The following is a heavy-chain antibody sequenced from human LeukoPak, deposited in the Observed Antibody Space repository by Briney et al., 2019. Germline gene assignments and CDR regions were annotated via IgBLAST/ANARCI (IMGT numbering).Heavy chain of an antibody. Sequence: PGRSLRLSCVASGLTFSSYGMHWVRQAPGKGLEWVAVISYDGSKIYYAASVKGRFTISRDNPKNTLYLQMNSLRADDTALYHCAKVGCGSGYCALDYRGQGTLVTVSS. CDR1: GLTFSSYG. J-gene: IGHJ4*02. V-gene: IGHV3-30*18. CDR2: ISYDGSKI. D-gene: IGHD3-22*01. CDR3: AKVGCGSGYCALDY.